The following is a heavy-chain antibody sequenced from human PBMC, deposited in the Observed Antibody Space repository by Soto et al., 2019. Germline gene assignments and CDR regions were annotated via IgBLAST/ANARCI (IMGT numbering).Heavy chain of an antibody. J-gene: IGHJ4*02. D-gene: IGHD6-19*01. CDR2: ISGSGDTP. CDR1: GFTFSNYA. Sequence: PGGSLRLSCAASGFTFSNYAISWVRQAPGKGLEWVSIISGSGDTPYYADSVKGRFTISRDNSRNTLYLQMNSLRAGDSAKYYCAKEGTSGLYYFDYWGPGTXVTAPQ. CDR3: AKEGTSGLYYFDY. V-gene: IGHV3-23*01.